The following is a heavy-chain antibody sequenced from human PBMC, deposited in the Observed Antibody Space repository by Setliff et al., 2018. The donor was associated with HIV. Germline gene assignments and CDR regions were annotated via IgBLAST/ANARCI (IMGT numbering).Heavy chain of an antibody. D-gene: IGHD6-19*01. V-gene: IGHV3-11*06. CDR1: GFTFSDYF. CDR3: ARSPYSSGLYYFDS. Sequence: GGSLRLSCAASGFTFSDYFMAWVRQTPVKGLEWISYISNSSGHTVYADSVNGRFTISRDFAKNSLLLHMTSLRVEDTAIYYCARSPYSSGLYYFDSWGQGTLVTVSS. CDR2: ISNSSGHT. J-gene: IGHJ4*02.